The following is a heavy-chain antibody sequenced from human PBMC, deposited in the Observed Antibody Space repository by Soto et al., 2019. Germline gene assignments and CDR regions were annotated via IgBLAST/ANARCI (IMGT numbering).Heavy chain of an antibody. CDR3: ARDKNPYHYGMDV. J-gene: IGHJ6*02. CDR2: TYYRSKWYN. V-gene: IGHV6-1*01. Sequence: SQTLSLTCGISGDSVSSNSAASNWIRQSPSRGLEWLGRTYYRSKWYNDYAVSVKSRISINPDTSKNPWFLQLNSVTPDATAVYYCARDKNPYHYGMDVCGQGTTVTV. CDR1: GDSVSSNSAA.